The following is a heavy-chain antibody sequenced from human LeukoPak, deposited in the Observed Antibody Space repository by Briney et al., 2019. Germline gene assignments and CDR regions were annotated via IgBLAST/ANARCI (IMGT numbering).Heavy chain of an antibody. CDR1: GYSFTSYW. Sequence: GESLKVSCKGSGYSFTSYWIGWVRQMPGKGLEWMGIIYPGDSDTRYSPSFQGQVTISADKSISTAYLQWSSLKASDTAMYYCARGKAGYGSGSYSPLFDPWGQGTLVTVSS. J-gene: IGHJ5*02. D-gene: IGHD3-10*01. CDR3: ARGKAGYGSGSYSPLFDP. V-gene: IGHV5-51*01. CDR2: IYPGDSDT.